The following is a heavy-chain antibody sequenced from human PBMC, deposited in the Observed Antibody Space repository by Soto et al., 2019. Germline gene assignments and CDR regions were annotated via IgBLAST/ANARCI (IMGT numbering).Heavy chain of an antibody. J-gene: IGHJ4*02. D-gene: IGHD6-13*01. V-gene: IGHV5-51*01. CDR1: GFSFSKYT. Sequence: PGESLKISCEGSGFSFSKYTVGWVRQIPGKGLEWMGIIYPGDSDTRYSPSFQGQVTISADKSISTAYLQWSSLKASDTAMYYCARHVRRTLAAGIYYFDYWGQGTLVTVSS. CDR3: ARHVRRTLAAGIYYFDY. CDR2: IYPGDSDT.